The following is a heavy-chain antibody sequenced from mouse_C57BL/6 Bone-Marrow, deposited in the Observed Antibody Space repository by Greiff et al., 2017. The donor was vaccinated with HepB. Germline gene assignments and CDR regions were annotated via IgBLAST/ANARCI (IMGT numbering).Heavy chain of an antibody. V-gene: IGHV1-4*01. CDR3: AFYDYDYFDY. D-gene: IGHD2-4*01. CDR1: GYTFTSYT. J-gene: IGHJ2*01. CDR2: INPSSGYT. Sequence: VQLQQSRAELARPGASVKMSCKASGYTFTSYTMHWVKQRPGQGLEWIGYINPSSGYTKYNQKFKDKATLTADKSSSTAYMQLSSLTSEDSAVYYCAFYDYDYFDYWGQGTTLTVSS.